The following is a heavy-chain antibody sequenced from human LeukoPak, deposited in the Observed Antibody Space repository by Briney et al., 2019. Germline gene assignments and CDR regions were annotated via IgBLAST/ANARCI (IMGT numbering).Heavy chain of an antibody. CDR3: ARDSQTYGDAFDI. D-gene: IGHD2-8*01. CDR2: INPNSGGT. V-gene: IGHV1-2*02. Sequence: ASVKVSCKASGYTFTGYYMHWMRQAPGQGLKWMGWINPNSGGTNYAQKFQGRVTMTRDTSISTAYMELSRLRSDDTAVYYCARDSQTYGDAFDIWGQGTMVTVSS. J-gene: IGHJ3*02. CDR1: GYTFTGYY.